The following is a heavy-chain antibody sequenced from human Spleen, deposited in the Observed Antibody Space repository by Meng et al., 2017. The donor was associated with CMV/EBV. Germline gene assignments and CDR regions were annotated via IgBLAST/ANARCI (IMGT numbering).Heavy chain of an antibody. CDR3: AKVFYYGSGSYPPTIDY. CDR1: GFTFSSYG. Sequence: GGSLRLSCAASGFTFSSYGMHWVRQAPGKGLEWVAFIRYDGSNKYYADSVKGRFTISRDNSKNTLYLQMNSLRAEDTAVYYCAKVFYYGSGSYPPTIDYWGQGTLVTVSS. V-gene: IGHV3-30*02. CDR2: IRYDGSNK. J-gene: IGHJ4*02. D-gene: IGHD3-10*01.